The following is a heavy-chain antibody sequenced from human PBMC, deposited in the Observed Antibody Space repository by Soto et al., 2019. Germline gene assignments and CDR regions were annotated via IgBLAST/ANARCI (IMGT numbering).Heavy chain of an antibody. Sequence: QLQLQESGPGLVKPSETLSLTCIVSGDSISSSSYSWGWIRQPPGEGLQWIGNIYYSGSTYYNPSLKSRVFLSVDTSKNHFSLKLSSVTAADTAVYYCARRDSSRNWFDPWGQGTLVTVSS. J-gene: IGHJ5*02. V-gene: IGHV4-39*02. CDR1: GDSISSSSYS. D-gene: IGHD3-22*01. CDR3: ARRDSSRNWFDP. CDR2: IYYSGST.